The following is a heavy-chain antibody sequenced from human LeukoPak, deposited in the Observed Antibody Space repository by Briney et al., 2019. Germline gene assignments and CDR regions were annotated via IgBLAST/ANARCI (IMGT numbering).Heavy chain of an antibody. CDR3: AKGDSGRVAHFDY. CDR1: GFTFSSYG. V-gene: IGHV3-30*02. Sequence: GGSLRLSCAASGFTFSSYGMHWVRQAPGKGLEWVAFIRYDGSNKYYADSVKGRFTISRDNSKNTLYLQMNSLRAEDTAVYYCAKGDSGRVAHFDYWGQGTLVPVSS. CDR2: IRYDGSNK. D-gene: IGHD5-12*01. J-gene: IGHJ4*02.